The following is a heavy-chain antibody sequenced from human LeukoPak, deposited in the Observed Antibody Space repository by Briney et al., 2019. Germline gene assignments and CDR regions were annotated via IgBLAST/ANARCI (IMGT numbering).Heavy chain of an antibody. CDR1: GFTVSTNY. CDR3: ARSYYDSSGYYPGAFDI. J-gene: IGHJ3*02. CDR2: IYSGGNT. D-gene: IGHD3-22*01. V-gene: IGHV3-66*02. Sequence: PGGSLRLSCAASGFTVSTNYMSWVRQAPAKGLEWVSVIYSGGNTFYEDSVKGRFTISRDNSKNTLYLQMNSLRAEDTAVYYWARSYYDSSGYYPGAFDIWGQGTMVTVSS.